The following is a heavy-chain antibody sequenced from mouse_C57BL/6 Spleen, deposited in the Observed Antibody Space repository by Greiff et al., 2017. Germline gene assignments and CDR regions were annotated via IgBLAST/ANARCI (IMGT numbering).Heavy chain of an antibody. Sequence: QVQLQQSGAELARPGASVKLSCKASGYTFTSYGISWVKQRTGQGLEWIGEIYPRSGNTYYNEKFKGKATLTADKSSSTAYMALRSLTSEDSAVYFCASYYGSSYVDYAMDYWGQGTSVTVSS. V-gene: IGHV1-81*01. CDR1: GYTFTSYG. D-gene: IGHD1-1*01. CDR3: ASYYGSSYVDYAMDY. J-gene: IGHJ4*01. CDR2: IYPRSGNT.